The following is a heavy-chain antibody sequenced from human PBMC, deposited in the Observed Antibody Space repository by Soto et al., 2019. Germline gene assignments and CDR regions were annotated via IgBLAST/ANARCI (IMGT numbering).Heavy chain of an antibody. J-gene: IGHJ6*02. V-gene: IGHV3-7*04. CDR1: GFTFSSYW. CDR2: IKQDGSEK. D-gene: IGHD3-16*01. CDR3: AREGFRRVMSYYVMDF. Sequence: EVQLVESGGGLVQPGGSLRLSCAASGFTFSSYWMSWVRQAPGKGLEWVANIKQDGSEKYYVDSVKGRFTISRDNAKNSLYLQMNSLRAEDTAVYYCAREGFRRVMSYYVMDFWGQGTTVTVSS.